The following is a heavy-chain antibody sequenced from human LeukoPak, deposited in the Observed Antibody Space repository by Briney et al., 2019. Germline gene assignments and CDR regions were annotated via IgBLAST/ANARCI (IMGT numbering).Heavy chain of an antibody. Sequence: PSETLSLTCTVSGASVGSAGYYWSWIRQPPGGGLEWIGYIYYISNTNYNPSLKSRVTMSVDPSKNQFSLKLNSVTAADTGVYYCARTQSQSGSYRYYFGYWGQGTLVTVSS. CDR3: ARTQSQSGSYRYYFGY. D-gene: IGHD1-26*01. CDR1: GASVGSAGYY. CDR2: IYYISNT. J-gene: IGHJ4*02. V-gene: IGHV4-61*08.